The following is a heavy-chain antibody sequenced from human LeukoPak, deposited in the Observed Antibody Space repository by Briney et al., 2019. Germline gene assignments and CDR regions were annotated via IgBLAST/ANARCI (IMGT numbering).Heavy chain of an antibody. Sequence: GGSLRLSCAASGFTVSANYMSWVRQAPGKGLEWVSVIYSGGGTYYADSVKGRFTLSRDSSKNTLYLQMNSLRAEDTAVYYCARGGVYGDYARRYFDYWGQGTLVTVSS. CDR1: GFTVSANY. CDR3: ARGGVYGDYARRYFDY. V-gene: IGHV3-53*01. CDR2: IYSGGGT. D-gene: IGHD4-17*01. J-gene: IGHJ4*02.